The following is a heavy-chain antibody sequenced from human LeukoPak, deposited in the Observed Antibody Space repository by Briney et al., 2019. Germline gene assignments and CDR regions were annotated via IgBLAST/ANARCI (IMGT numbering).Heavy chain of an antibody. V-gene: IGHV1-18*01. Sequence: GASVKVSCKASGYTFTSYGISWVRQAPGQGLEWMGWISAYNGNTNYAQKLQGRVTMTTDTSTSTAYMELRSLRSDDTAVYYCARDRPYDPSWAYYYYGMDVWGQGTTVTVSS. CDR1: GYTFTSYG. CDR3: ARDRPYDPSWAYYYYGMDV. CDR2: ISAYNGNT. D-gene: IGHD3-22*01. J-gene: IGHJ6*02.